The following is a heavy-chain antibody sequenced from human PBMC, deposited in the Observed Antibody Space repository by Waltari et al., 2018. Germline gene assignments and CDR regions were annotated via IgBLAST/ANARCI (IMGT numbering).Heavy chain of an antibody. D-gene: IGHD2-2*01. J-gene: IGHJ6*03. CDR3: AKDRGTTNPYYYYYYMDV. V-gene: IGHV3-23*03. Sequence: EVQLLESRGGLVQPGGSLRLSCAASGFTFSSYAMSWVRQAPGKGLEWVSVIYSGGSTYYADSVKGRFTISRDNSKNTLYLQMNSLRAEDTAVYYCAKDRGTTNPYYYYYYMDVWGKGTTVTVSS. CDR2: IYSGGST. CDR1: GFTFSSYA.